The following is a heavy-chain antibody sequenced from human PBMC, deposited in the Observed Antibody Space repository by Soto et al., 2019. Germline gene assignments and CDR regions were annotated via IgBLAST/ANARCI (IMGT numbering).Heavy chain of an antibody. CDR3: AKDKEDFAVAGTGYYYYGKDV. V-gene: IGHV3-30*18. D-gene: IGHD6-19*01. Sequence: GAAQRLFSAASGFTFSSYGKHWVSQAPGKGLEFVAVISYDGSNKYYADSVKGRFTISRDNSKNTLYLQMNSLRAEDTAVYYCAKDKEDFAVAGTGYYYYGKDVWGDGTMGTVSA. J-gene: IGHJ6*04. CDR2: ISYDGSNK. CDR1: GFTFSSYG.